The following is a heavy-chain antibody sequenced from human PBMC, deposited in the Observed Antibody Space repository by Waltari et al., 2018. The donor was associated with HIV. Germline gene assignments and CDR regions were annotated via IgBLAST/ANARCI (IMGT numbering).Heavy chain of an antibody. J-gene: IGHJ5*02. CDR3: ARDDSGAYHLGWFDP. D-gene: IGHD3-22*01. Sequence: DVLLVESGGGLVKTGGSPRHCCAGAGFTFSTYNMNWVRQAPGKGLEWLASITSDSDAIYYAQSVRGRFIVSRDNADNSLHLEMNSLRADDTAVYYCARDDSGAYHLGWFDPWGQGTLVSVSS. CDR1: GFTFSTYN. CDR2: ITSDSDAI. V-gene: IGHV3-48*01.